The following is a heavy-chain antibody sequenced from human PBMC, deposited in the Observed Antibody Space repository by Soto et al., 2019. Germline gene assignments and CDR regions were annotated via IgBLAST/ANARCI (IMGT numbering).Heavy chain of an antibody. V-gene: IGHV4-61*01. Sequence: SETLSLTCTVSGGSVSSGSYYWSWIRQPPGKGLEWIGYIYYSGSTNYNPSLKSRVTISVDTSKNQFSLKLSSVTAADTAVYYCERETGPDGYYGMDVWGQGTTVTVSS. CDR3: ERETGPDGYYGMDV. J-gene: IGHJ6*02. CDR2: IYYSGST. CDR1: GGSVSSGSYY.